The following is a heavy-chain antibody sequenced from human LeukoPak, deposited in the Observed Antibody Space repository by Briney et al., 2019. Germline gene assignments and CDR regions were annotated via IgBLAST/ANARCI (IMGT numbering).Heavy chain of an antibody. CDR1: GYSIRSGYY. D-gene: IGHD1-26*01. V-gene: IGHV4-38-2*02. J-gene: IGHJ4*02. Sequence: PSETLSLTCSVSGYSIRSGYYWGWIRQPPGKGLEWIGSMYHSGSSHYNPSLKSRVTISVDTSKNQLSLNLSSVTAADTAVYYCAALELVGASPSLDYWGQGTLVTVSS. CDR3: AALELVGASPSLDY. CDR2: MYHSGSS.